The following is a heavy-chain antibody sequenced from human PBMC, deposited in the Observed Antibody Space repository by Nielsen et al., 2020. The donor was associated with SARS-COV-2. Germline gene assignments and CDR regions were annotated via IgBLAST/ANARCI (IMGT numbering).Heavy chain of an antibody. CDR1: GFTFSIYW. CDR2: ISWNSGSI. J-gene: IGHJ4*02. D-gene: IGHD1-26*01. Sequence: SLKISCAASGFTFSIYWIHWVRQAPGKGLVWVSGISWNSGSIGYADSVKGRFTISRDNAKNSLYLQMNSLRAEDTALYYCAKDIGGSYLEDYFDYWGQGTLVTVSS. CDR3: AKDIGGSYLEDYFDY. V-gene: IGHV3-9*01.